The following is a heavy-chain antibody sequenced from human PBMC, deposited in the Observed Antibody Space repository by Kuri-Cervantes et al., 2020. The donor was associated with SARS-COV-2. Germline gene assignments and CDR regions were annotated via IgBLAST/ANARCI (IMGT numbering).Heavy chain of an antibody. CDR1: GYTFTSYY. D-gene: IGHD6-13*01. Sequence: ASVKVSCKASGYTFTSYYMHWVRQAPGQGLEWMGIINPSGGSTSYAQKFQGRVTITADKSTSTAYMELSSLRSEDTAVYYCATRHGYSSSWPSLGYYYGMDVWGPGNTVTVAS. CDR2: INPSGGST. J-gene: IGHJ6*02. V-gene: IGHV1-46*01. CDR3: ATRHGYSSSWPSLGYYYGMDV.